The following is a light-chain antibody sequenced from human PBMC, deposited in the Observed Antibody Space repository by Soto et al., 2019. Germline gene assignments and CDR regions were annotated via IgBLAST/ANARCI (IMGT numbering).Light chain of an antibody. CDR1: QSVSSY. V-gene: IGKV3-15*01. CDR2: GAS. Sequence: IVMTQSPVTLSVSPGEGATLSCRASQSVSSYLAWYQHKRGQAPRLLIYGASTRATGIPVRFSGSGSGTEFTLTISSLQSEDFAVYFCQHYSNWPLITFGQGTRLEIK. CDR3: QHYSNWPLIT. J-gene: IGKJ5*01.